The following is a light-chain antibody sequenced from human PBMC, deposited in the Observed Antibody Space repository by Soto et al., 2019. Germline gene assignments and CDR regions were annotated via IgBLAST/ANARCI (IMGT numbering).Light chain of an antibody. CDR1: HNIYNH. V-gene: IGKV3-20*01. CDR2: GAS. Sequence: MTQSPATLSVSPGERVTLSCRASHNIYNHMSWYQQKPGQAPRLLIYGASSRATGIPDRFSGSGSGTDFTLTISRLEPEDFAVYYCQQYGSSSWTFGQGTKVDIK. CDR3: QQYGSSSWT. J-gene: IGKJ1*01.